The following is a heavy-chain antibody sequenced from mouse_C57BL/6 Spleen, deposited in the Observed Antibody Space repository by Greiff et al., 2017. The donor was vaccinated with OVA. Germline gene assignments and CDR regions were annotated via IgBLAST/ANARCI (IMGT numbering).Heavy chain of an antibody. V-gene: IGHV5-6*01. CDR1: GFTFSSYG. CDR3: ARHGHDGPYWYFDF. J-gene: IGHJ1*03. D-gene: IGHD2-2*01. Sequence: EVQLVESGGDLVKPGGSLTLSCAASGFTFSSYGMSWVRQTPDKRLEWVATISSGGSYHYYHASVKGRFIISRYTAKNTLYLQMSSRKSEDTAMYYCARHGHDGPYWYFDFWGTGTTVTVSS. CDR2: ISSGGSYH.